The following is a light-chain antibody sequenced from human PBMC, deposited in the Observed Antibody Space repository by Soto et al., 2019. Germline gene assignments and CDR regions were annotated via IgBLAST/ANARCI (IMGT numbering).Light chain of an antibody. Sequence: DIKMTQSPSTLSASVGDRVTITCRASQSISSWLAWYQQKPGKAPKLLIYKASSLETVVPSRFSGSGSGTEFTLIISSLQPDDFASYYCQQYGSSSPWTFGQGTKVEIK. CDR2: KAS. CDR1: QSISSW. J-gene: IGKJ1*01. CDR3: QQYGSSSPWT. V-gene: IGKV1-5*03.